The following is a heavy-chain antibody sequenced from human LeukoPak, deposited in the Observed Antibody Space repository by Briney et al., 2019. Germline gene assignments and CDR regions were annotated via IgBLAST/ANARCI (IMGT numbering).Heavy chain of an antibody. J-gene: IGHJ4*02. Sequence: SGTLSLTCAVSGGSISSSNWWSWVRQPPGRGLEWIGEIYHSGSTNYNPSLKSRVTISVDKSKNQFSLKLSSVTAADTAVYYCARAISGGILHFDYWGQGTLVTVSS. D-gene: IGHD1-26*01. CDR3: ARAISGGILHFDY. CDR1: GGSISSSNW. CDR2: IYHSGST. V-gene: IGHV4-4*02.